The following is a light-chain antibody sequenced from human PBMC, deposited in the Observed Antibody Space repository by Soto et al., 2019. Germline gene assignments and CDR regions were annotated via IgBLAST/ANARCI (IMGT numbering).Light chain of an antibody. CDR3: NSYTDSGTYV. CDR2: DVS. CDR1: SSDVGGYNY. V-gene: IGLV2-14*01. J-gene: IGLJ1*01. Sequence: QSALTQPASVSGSPGQSMAVSCTGTSSDVGGYNYVSWYQQRPGKGPKLILYDVSSRPSGVSNRFSGSKSGNTASLTITGLQAEDEADYFCNSYTDSGTYVFGTGTKLTVL.